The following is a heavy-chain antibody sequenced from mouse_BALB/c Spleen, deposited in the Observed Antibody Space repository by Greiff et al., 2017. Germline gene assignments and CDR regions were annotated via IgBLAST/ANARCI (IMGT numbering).Heavy chain of an antibody. D-gene: IGHD4-1*01. V-gene: IGHV3-6*02. CDR1: GYSITSGYY. Sequence: DVKLQESGPGLVKPSQSLSLTCSVTGYSITSGYYWNWIRQFPGNKLEWMGYISYDGSNNYNPSLKNRISITRDTSKNQFFLKLNSVTTEDTATYYCARDGETGTWFAYWGQGTLVTVSA. J-gene: IGHJ3*01. CDR3: ARDGETGTWFAY. CDR2: ISYDGSN.